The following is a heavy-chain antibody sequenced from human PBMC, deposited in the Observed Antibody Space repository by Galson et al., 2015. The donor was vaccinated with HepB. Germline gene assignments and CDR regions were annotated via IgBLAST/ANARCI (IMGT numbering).Heavy chain of an antibody. V-gene: IGHV4-34*01. CDR1: GGSFSGYY. CDR2: INHSGST. CDR3: ASGGDYGDYVNGWFDP. D-gene: IGHD4-17*01. J-gene: IGHJ5*02. Sequence: SETLSLTCAVYGGSFSGYYWSWIRQPPGKGLEWIGEINHSGSTNYNPSLKSRVTISVDTSKNQFSLKLSSVTAADTAVYYCASGGDYGDYVNGWFDPWGQGTLVTVSS.